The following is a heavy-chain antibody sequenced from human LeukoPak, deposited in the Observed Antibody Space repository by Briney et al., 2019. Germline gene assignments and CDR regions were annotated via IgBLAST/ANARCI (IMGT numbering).Heavy chain of an antibody. CDR2: IRSKANSYAT. Sequence: GGSLKLSCAASGFTFSGSAMHWVRQASGKGLEWVGRIRSKANSYATEYAASVKGRFTISSDDSKNTAYLQMNSLKTEDTAVYYCTSEVTGASDYWGQGTLVTVSS. CDR3: TSEVTGASDY. V-gene: IGHV3-73*01. J-gene: IGHJ4*02. D-gene: IGHD2-21*02. CDR1: GFTFSGSA.